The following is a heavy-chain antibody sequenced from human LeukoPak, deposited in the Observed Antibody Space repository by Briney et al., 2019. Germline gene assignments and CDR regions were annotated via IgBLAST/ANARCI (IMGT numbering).Heavy chain of an antibody. D-gene: IGHD5-12*01. CDR3: ARGEWLRSDDY. J-gene: IGHJ4*02. CDR2: INHSGST. V-gene: IGHV4-34*01. CDR1: GGSFSGYY. Sequence: SETLSLTCAVYGGSFSGYYWSWIRQPPGKGLEWIGEINHSGSTNYNPSFKSRVTISVDTSKNQFSLKLSSVTAADTAVYYCARGEWLRSDDYWGQGTLVTVSS.